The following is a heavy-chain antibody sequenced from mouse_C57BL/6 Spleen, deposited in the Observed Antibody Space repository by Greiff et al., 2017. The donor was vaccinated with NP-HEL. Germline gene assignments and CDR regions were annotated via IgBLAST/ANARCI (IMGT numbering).Heavy chain of an antibody. CDR2: IHPNSGST. Sequence: VQLQQPGAELVKPGASVKLSCKASGYTFTSYWMHWVKQRPGQGLEWIGMIHPNSGSTNYNEKFKSKATLTVDKSSSTAYMQLSSLTSEDSAVYYCARRGGLNYGSSFFAYWGQGTLVTVSA. CDR1: GYTFTSYW. D-gene: IGHD1-1*01. CDR3: ARRGGLNYGSSFFAY. J-gene: IGHJ3*01. V-gene: IGHV1-64*01.